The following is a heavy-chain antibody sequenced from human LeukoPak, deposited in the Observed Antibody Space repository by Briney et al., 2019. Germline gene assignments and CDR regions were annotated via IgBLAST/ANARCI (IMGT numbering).Heavy chain of an antibody. CDR1: GFTFRSYG. Sequence: PGRSLRLSCAASGFTFRSYGMHWVRQAPGKGLEWVAVISYDGSNKWYADSVKGRFTISRDNSKNTLYLQMNSLRAEDTAVYYCARESTYCSSTSCYRGDYYYGMGVWGQGTTVTVSS. V-gene: IGHV3-30*03. D-gene: IGHD2-2*02. CDR3: ARESTYCSSTSCYRGDYYYGMGV. CDR2: ISYDGSNK. J-gene: IGHJ6*02.